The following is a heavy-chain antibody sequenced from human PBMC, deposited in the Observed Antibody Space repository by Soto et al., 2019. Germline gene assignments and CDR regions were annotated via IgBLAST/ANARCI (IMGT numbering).Heavy chain of an antibody. J-gene: IGHJ4*02. D-gene: IGHD6-19*01. CDR2: IYYSGST. V-gene: IGHV4-39*01. CDR1: GGSISSSSYY. CDR3: ARKLDGSGWLFDY. Sequence: PSETLSLTCTVSGGSISSSSYYWGWIRQPPGKGLEWIGSIYYSGSTYYNPSLKSRVTISVDTSKNQFSLKLSSVTAADTAVYYCARKLDGSGWLFDYWGQGTLVTVSS.